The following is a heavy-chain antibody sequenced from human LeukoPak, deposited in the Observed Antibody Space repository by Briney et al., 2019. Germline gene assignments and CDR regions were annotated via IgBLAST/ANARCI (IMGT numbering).Heavy chain of an antibody. J-gene: IGHJ4*02. D-gene: IGHD4-11*01. V-gene: IGHV3-20*04. CDR2: ISWNGGRT. CDR1: GFSFDDYG. Sequence: GGSLRLSCAASGFSFDDYGMSWVRQAPGKGLEWVSGISWNGGRTDYADSVKGRFTISRDNAKNSLYLQMNSLRAEDTALYYCARYDYNNYVGYYDHWGQGTLVTVSS. CDR3: ARYDYNNYVGYYDH.